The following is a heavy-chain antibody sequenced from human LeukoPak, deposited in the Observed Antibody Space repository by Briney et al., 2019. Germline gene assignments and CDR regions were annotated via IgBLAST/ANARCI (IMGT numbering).Heavy chain of an antibody. J-gene: IGHJ4*02. CDR2: ISGSGGST. Sequence: SGGSLRLSCAASGFTFSSYAMSWVRQAPGKGLEWVSAISGSGGSTYYADSVKGRFTISRDNSKNTLYLQMNSLRAEDTAVYYCATSRGSWPDYFDYWGQGTLVTVSS. D-gene: IGHD6-13*01. CDR3: ATSRGSWPDYFDY. V-gene: IGHV3-23*01. CDR1: GFTFSSYA.